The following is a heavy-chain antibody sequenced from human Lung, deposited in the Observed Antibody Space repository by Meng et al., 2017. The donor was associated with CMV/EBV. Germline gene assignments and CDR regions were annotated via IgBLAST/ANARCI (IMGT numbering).Heavy chain of an antibody. CDR2: ISYDGDKK. D-gene: IGHD3-22*01. CDR3: ARVYYDSTNYYFSFGY. J-gene: IGHJ4*02. V-gene: IGHV3-30*04. CDR1: GYSFGNYA. Sequence: GGSLRLSCVGSGYSFGNYAMHWVRQAPGKGLEWVAVISYDGDKKFYTDSVKGRFTISRDNSKNTLILQMNSLRTEDTAVYYCARVYYDSTNYYFSFGYWGQGTXVTVSS.